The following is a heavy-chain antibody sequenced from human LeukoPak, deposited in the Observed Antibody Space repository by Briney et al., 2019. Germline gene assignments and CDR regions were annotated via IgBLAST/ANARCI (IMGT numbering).Heavy chain of an antibody. V-gene: IGHV3-23*01. CDR2: VSASGHNT. CDR3: AKAPVTSCRGAFCYPFDY. D-gene: IGHD2-15*01. J-gene: IGHJ4*02. CDR1: GFTFSNFA. Sequence: GGSLRLSCAASGFTFSNFAMGWVRQAPGKGLEWVSGVSASGHNTYYADSLKGRFTISRDTSRSTLYLQMNSLRAEDAAVYYCAKAPVTSCRGAFCYPFDYWGQGTLVTVSS.